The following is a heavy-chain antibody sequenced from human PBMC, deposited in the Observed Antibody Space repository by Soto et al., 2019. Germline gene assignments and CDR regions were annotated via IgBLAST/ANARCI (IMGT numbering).Heavy chain of an antibody. V-gene: IGHV3-30*03. CDR2: ISHDGSHE. CDR3: ARTTRHRLVRGWIDT. D-gene: IGHD2-15*01. Sequence: GGSLILSCTASGLTFSTSGMHWVRQAPGKGLGWVAIISHDGSHEYYGDSVKGRFSVSSDNSHNILYLQMTSRRTEDTAVDLRARTTRHRLVRGWIDTWAQGTLVTAPQ. J-gene: IGHJ5*02. CDR1: GLTFSTSG.